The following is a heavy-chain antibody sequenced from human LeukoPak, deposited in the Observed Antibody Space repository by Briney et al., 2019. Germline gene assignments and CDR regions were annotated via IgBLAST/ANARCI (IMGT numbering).Heavy chain of an antibody. CDR3: AKGAPYSSGVHFEAPDAFDI. CDR2: IWYDGSNK. Sequence: GGSLRLSCAASGLTFRNYGMHWVRQAPGKGLEWVAVIWYDGSNKYYADSVKGRFTISRDNARNTLHLQMNSLRAEDTAVYYCAKGAPYSSGVHFEAPDAFDIWGQGTMVTVSS. J-gene: IGHJ3*02. D-gene: IGHD3-22*01. V-gene: IGHV3-33*03. CDR1: GLTFRNYG.